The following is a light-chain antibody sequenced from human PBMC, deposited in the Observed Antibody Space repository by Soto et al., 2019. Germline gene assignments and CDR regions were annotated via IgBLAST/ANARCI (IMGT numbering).Light chain of an antibody. CDR1: QSVRRN. J-gene: IGKJ5*01. CDR2: DTS. Sequence: EIVMTQSPATLSVSPGERATLSCSASQSVRRNLAWYQQKPGQAPRLLIYDTSIRASGIPARFSGSGSGTDFTLTISSLDPEDFEVYYCQQRSNRPLTFGQGTRLEIK. V-gene: IGKV3-11*01. CDR3: QQRSNRPLT.